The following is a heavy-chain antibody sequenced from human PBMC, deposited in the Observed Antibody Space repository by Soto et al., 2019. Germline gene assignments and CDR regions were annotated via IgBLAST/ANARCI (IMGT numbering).Heavy chain of an antibody. CDR2: TYYRSKWYN. CDR1: GDSVSSNSAA. CDR3: ARATGYSYGYEAYFDY. V-gene: IGHV6-1*01. D-gene: IGHD5-18*01. J-gene: IGHJ4*02. Sequence: SHTLSLPCAISGDSVSSNSAAWNLIRQSPSRGLEWLGRTYYRSKWYNDYAVSVKSRITINPDTSKNQFSLQLNSVTPEDTAVYYCARATGYSYGYEAYFDYWGQGTLVTVSS.